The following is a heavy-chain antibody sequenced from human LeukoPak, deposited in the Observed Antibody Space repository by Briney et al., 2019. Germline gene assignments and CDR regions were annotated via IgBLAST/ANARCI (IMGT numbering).Heavy chain of an antibody. CDR3: ARDQEGFDY. CDR2: IYPRDGST. J-gene: IGHJ4*02. V-gene: IGHV1-46*01. Sequence: ASVKVSCKASGYTFTGNYMHWVRQAPGQGLEWMGMIYPRDGSTSYAQKFQGRVTVTRDTSTSTVHMELSGLRSEDTAVYYCARDQEGFDYWGQGTLVTVSS. CDR1: GYTFTGNY.